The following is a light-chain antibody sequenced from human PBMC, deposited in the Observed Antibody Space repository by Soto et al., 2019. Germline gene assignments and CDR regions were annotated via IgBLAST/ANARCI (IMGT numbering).Light chain of an antibody. Sequence: EIMLTQSPGTLSLSPGERATLSCRASQSISNTYLVWYQQKPGQAPRLLIYAASTRATAVPDRFSGSGSGTDFTLTITSLQSDDFATYYCQHYNSYSEAFGQGTKVDIK. CDR1: QSISNTY. CDR2: AAS. CDR3: QHYNSYSEA. V-gene: IGKV3-20*01. J-gene: IGKJ1*01.